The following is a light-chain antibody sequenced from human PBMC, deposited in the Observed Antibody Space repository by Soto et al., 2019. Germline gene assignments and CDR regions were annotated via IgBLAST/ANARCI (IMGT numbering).Light chain of an antibody. J-gene: IGKJ1*01. Sequence: EIVLTQSPGTLSLSPGERATLSCRASQSLSRNYLAWYQQKPGQAPRLLIYGESSRATGIPDRFSGSGSGTDFTLTISRLEPEDFAVYYCQQYFSSQWTFGQGTKVDIK. CDR1: QSLSRNY. V-gene: IGKV3-20*01. CDR2: GES. CDR3: QQYFSSQWT.